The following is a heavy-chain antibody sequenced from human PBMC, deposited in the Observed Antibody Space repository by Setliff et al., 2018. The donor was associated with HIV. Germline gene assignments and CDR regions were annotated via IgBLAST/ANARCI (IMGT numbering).Heavy chain of an antibody. Sequence: GSLRLSCAASGFTFSSYAMSWVRRAPGKGLEWVSVIIGSGGSTYYADSVRGRFTISRDNSKNTLYLQMNSLRAEDTAVYYCARERWLRSHYYYYMDVWGKGTTVTVSS. V-gene: IGHV3-23*01. J-gene: IGHJ6*03. D-gene: IGHD5-12*01. CDR3: ARERWLRSHYYYYMDV. CDR2: IIGSGGST. CDR1: GFTFSSYA.